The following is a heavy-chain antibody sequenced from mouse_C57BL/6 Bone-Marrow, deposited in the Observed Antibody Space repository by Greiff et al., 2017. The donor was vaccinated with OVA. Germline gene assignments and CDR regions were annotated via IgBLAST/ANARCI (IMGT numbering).Heavy chain of an antibody. Sequence: VKLMESGAELARPGASVKLSCKASGYTFTSYGISWVKQRTGQGLEWIGEIYPRSGNTYYNEKFKGKATLTADKSSSTAYMELRSLTSEDSAVYICARERGSFAYWGQGTLVTVSA. CDR2: IYPRSGNT. J-gene: IGHJ3*01. V-gene: IGHV1-81*01. CDR3: ARERGSFAY. CDR1: GYTFTSYG.